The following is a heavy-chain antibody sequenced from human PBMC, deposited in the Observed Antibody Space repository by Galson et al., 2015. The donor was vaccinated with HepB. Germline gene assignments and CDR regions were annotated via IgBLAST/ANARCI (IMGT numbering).Heavy chain of an antibody. D-gene: IGHD2-15*01. CDR1: GGTFSSYA. Sequence: SVKVSCKASGGTFSSYAISWVRQAPGQGLEWMGGIIPIFGTANYAQKFQGRVTITADESTSTAYMELSSLRSEDTAVYYCALVVAATHYYYYYMDVWGKGTTVTVSS. CDR2: IIPIFGTA. CDR3: ALVVAATHYYYYYMDV. V-gene: IGHV1-69*13. J-gene: IGHJ6*03.